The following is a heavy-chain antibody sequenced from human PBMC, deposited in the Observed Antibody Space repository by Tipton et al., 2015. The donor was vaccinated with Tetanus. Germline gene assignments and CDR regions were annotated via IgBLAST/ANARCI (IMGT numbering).Heavy chain of an antibody. V-gene: IGHV4-4*02. D-gene: IGHD1-14*01. CDR1: GDSISSDNW. J-gene: IGHJ4*02. Sequence: TLSLTCTVSGDSISSDNWWSWVRQPPGRGLEWIGEIYHSGATNYNSSLKSRVAISVYKSRNQFSLKVNSVTAADTAFYYCASRVRGPGAYWGQGILVTVSS. CDR3: ASRVRGPGAY. CDR2: IYHSGAT.